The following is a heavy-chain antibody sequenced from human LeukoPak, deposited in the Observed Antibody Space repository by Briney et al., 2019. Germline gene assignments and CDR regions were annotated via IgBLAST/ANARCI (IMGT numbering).Heavy chain of an antibody. CDR3: TTGPSYGYEW. CDR1: GMTFSNHW. Sequence: GGSLRLSCAASGMTFSNHWMHWVRQALGKGLVWVSLIKTDGRTTIYADSVKGRFTISRANGKSTLYLQMNSLRAEDTTIYYCTTGPSYGYEWWGQGTVVTVSS. V-gene: IGHV3-74*01. CDR2: IKTDGRTT. J-gene: IGHJ4*02. D-gene: IGHD3-16*01.